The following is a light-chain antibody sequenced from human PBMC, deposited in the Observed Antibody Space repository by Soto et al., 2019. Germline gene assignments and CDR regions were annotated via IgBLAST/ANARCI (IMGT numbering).Light chain of an antibody. V-gene: IGKV2-30*01. CDR2: NVS. Sequence: DVVLTQSPLSLPVTLGQPASISCTSSQALVYGDGNTYLIWVQQRPGQSPRGLIYNVSRRDSGVADRFSGSGSGTDFTLKISRVEAEDVGIYYCMQNTHWPRTFGQGTKVEIK. CDR3: MQNTHWPRT. J-gene: IGKJ1*01. CDR1: QALVYGDGNTY.